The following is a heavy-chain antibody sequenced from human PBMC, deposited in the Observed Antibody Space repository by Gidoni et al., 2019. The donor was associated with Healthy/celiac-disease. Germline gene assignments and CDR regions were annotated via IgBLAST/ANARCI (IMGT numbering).Heavy chain of an antibody. J-gene: IGHJ4*02. V-gene: IGHV4-34*01. CDR1: GGSFSGYY. D-gene: IGHD5-12*01. CDR2: INHSGST. Sequence: QVQLQHWGAGLLKHSETLSLTCAVSGGSFSGYYWSWIRQPPGKGLEWIGEINHSGSTNYNPSIKSRVTISVDTSKNQFSLKLSYVTAADTAVYYCARGRDSGYEDWGQGTLVTVSS. CDR3: ARGRDSGYED.